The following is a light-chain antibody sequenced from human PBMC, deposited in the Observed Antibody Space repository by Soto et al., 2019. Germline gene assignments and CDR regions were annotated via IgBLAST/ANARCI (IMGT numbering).Light chain of an antibody. Sequence: QSVLTQPPSVSAAPGQKVTISCSGSNSNIGNNDVSWYQQVPGTAPKLLIYDNDKRPSAIHDRFSGSKSGTSATLDITGLQTGDEADYYCGTWDNSLRAGLFGGGTKLTVL. J-gene: IGLJ3*02. CDR2: DND. CDR3: GTWDNSLRAGL. CDR1: NSNIGNND. V-gene: IGLV1-51*01.